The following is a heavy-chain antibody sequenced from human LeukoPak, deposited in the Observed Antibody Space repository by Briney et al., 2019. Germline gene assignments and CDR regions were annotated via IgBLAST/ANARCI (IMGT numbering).Heavy chain of an antibody. CDR1: GFSVSSNY. CDR2: IYSASST. J-gene: IGHJ6*03. D-gene: IGHD1-26*01. CDR3: AKDDSGSYYPYYYYMDV. Sequence: GGSLRLSCAASGFSVSSNYMSWVRQAPGKGLEWVSVIYSASSTYYADSVKGRFTISRDNSKNTVHLQMNSLRAEDTAVYYCAKDDSGSYYPYYYYMDVWGKGTTVTISS. V-gene: IGHV3-53*01.